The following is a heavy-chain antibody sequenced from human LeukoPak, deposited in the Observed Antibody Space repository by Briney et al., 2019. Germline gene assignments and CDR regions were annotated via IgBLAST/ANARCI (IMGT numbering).Heavy chain of an antibody. CDR3: ARNPGIVVVPAATPGGYFDY. V-gene: IGHV3-21*01. CDR1: GFTFSSYS. J-gene: IGHJ4*02. Sequence: GGSLRLSCAASGFTFSSYSMNWVRQAPGKGLEWVSSISSSSSYIYYADSVKGRFTISRDNAKNSLYLQMNSLRAEDTAVYYCARNPGIVVVPAATPGGYFDYWGQGTLVTVSS. D-gene: IGHD2-2*01. CDR2: ISSSSSYI.